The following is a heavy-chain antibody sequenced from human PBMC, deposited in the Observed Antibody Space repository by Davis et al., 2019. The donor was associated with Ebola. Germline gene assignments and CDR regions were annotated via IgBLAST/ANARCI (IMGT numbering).Heavy chain of an antibody. D-gene: IGHD4-17*01. CDR1: GFTFSSYS. CDR2: ISSSSSTI. CDR3: ARESAAVHFDY. V-gene: IGHV3-48*04. Sequence: GESLKISCAASGFTFSSYSMNWVRQAPGKGLEWVSYISSSSSTIYYADSVKGRFTISRDNAKNSLYLQMNSLRAEDTAVYYCARESAAVHFDYWGQGTLVTVSS. J-gene: IGHJ4*02.